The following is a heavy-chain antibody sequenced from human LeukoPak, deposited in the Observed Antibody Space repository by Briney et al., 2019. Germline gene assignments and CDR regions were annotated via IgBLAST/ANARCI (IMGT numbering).Heavy chain of an antibody. D-gene: IGHD2-2*02. CDR2: IIPIFGIA. Sequence: SVKVSCKASGGTFSSYAISWVRQAPGQGLEWMGRIIPIFGIANYAQKFQGRVTITADKSTSTAYMELSSLRSEVTAVYYCARGAGDCSSTSCYKGYYYYGMDVWGQGTTVTVSS. V-gene: IGHV1-69*04. CDR1: GGTFSSYA. CDR3: ARGAGDCSSTSCYKGYYYYGMDV. J-gene: IGHJ6*02.